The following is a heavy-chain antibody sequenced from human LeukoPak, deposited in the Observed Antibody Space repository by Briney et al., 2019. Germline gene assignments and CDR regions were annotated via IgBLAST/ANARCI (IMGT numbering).Heavy chain of an antibody. CDR3: ASNLPVMVPAATYGMDV. D-gene: IGHD2-2*01. V-gene: IGHV3-30*04. CDR2: ISYDGSNK. J-gene: IGHJ6*02. CDR1: GFTFSSYA. Sequence: GGSLRLSCAAPGFTFSSYAMHWVRQAPGKGLEWVAVISYDGSNKYYADSVKGRFTISRDNSKNTLYLQMNSLRAEDTAVYYCASNLPVMVPAATYGMDVWGQGTTVTVSS.